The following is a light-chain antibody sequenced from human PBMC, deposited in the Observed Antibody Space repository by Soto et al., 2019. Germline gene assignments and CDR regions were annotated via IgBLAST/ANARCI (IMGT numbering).Light chain of an antibody. Sequence: DLQMTQSPSTLSASVGDRVTITCRASQSISTWLAWYQQKPGKAPKLLIYKASSLRNGVPSRFSGSGSGTEFTLTNYILQPDDVASYYCQQYNGYPHTFGQGTKLEIK. V-gene: IGKV1-5*03. CDR3: QQYNGYPHT. J-gene: IGKJ2*01. CDR1: QSISTW. CDR2: KAS.